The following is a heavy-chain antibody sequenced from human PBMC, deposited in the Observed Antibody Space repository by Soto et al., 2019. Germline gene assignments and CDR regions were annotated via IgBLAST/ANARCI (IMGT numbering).Heavy chain of an antibody. CDR1: GYTFTGYY. D-gene: IGHD3-10*01. J-gene: IGHJ6*02. V-gene: IGHV1-2*04. CDR3: ARDRGPRITMVRGVIRGMGV. CDR2: INPNSGGT. Sequence: ASVKVSCKASGYTFTGYYMHWVRQAPGQGLEWMGWINPNSGGTNYAQKFQGWVTMTRDTSISTAYMELSRLRSDDTAVYYCARDRGPRITMVRGVIRGMGVWGQGTTVTVSS.